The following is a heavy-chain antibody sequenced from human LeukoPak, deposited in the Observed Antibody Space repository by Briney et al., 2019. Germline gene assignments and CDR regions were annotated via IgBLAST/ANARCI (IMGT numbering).Heavy chain of an antibody. J-gene: IGHJ5*02. D-gene: IGHD5-12*01. CDR3: ARVGGYSGYDYDPWFDP. CDR1: GYTFTSYG. CDR2: ISAYNGNT. Sequence: ASVKVSCKASGYTFTSYGISWVRQAPGQGLEWMGWISAYNGNTNYAQKLQSRVTMTTDTSTSTAYMELRSLRSDDTAVYYCARVGGYSGYDYDPWFDPWGQGTLVTVSS. V-gene: IGHV1-18*01.